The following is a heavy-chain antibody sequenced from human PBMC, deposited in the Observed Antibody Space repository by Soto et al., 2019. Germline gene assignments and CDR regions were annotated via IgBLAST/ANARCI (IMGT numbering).Heavy chain of an antibody. CDR3: ARANPIELYYYYGMDV. D-gene: IGHD1-26*01. Sequence: SETLSLTCAVSGGSISSSNWWSWVRQPPGKGLEWIGEIYHSGSTNYNPSLKSRVTISVDKSKNQFSLKLSSVTAADTAVYYCARANPIELYYYYGMDVWGQGTTVTVSS. CDR1: GGSISSSNW. CDR2: IYHSGST. V-gene: IGHV4-4*02. J-gene: IGHJ6*02.